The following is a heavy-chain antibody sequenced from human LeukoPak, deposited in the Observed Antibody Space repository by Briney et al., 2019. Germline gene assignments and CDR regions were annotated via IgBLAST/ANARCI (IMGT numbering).Heavy chain of an antibody. J-gene: IGHJ4*02. D-gene: IGHD3-22*01. CDR3: ARHDRSGYPPHYFDY. CDR1: DGSISSNNYY. CDR2: VFYSGSS. Sequence: SEALSLTCTASDGSISSNNYYWGWIRQPPGKGLEWIGSVFYSGSSYYNLSIKSRVTISVDTSKNQFSLYLSSVTAADTAVYYCARHDRSGYPPHYFDYWGQGSLVTVSS. V-gene: IGHV4-39*01.